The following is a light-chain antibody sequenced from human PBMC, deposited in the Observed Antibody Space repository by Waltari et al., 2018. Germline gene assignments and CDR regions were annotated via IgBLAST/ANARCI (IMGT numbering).Light chain of an antibody. CDR3: QQSYSHTRT. CDR2: AAS. Sequence: DIHMTQSPSSLSTSVGDSVTITCRASQSISSYLNLYQQKPGKAPKLLIYAASSLQSGVPSRFSGSGSGRDFTLIISSLQPEDFATYYCQQSYSHTRTFGQGTKVEIK. V-gene: IGKV1-39*01. J-gene: IGKJ1*01. CDR1: QSISSY.